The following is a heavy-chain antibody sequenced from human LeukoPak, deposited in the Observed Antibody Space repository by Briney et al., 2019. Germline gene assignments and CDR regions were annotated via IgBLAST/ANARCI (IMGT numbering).Heavy chain of an antibody. D-gene: IGHD2-2*01. CDR2: IYTSGST. V-gene: IGHV4-61*02. CDR1: AGSISSGSYY. Sequence: PSQTLSLTCTVSAGSISSGSYYWSWIRQPAGKGLEWIGRIYTSGSTNYNPSLKSRVTISVDTSKNQFSLKLSSVTAADTAVYYCARAGYCSSTSCYWYYYYYMDVWGKGTTVTVSS. J-gene: IGHJ6*03. CDR3: ARAGYCSSTSCYWYYYYYMDV.